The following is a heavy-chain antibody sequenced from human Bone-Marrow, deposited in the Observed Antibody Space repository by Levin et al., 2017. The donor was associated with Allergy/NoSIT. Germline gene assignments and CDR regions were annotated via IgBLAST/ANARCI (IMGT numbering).Heavy chain of an antibody. J-gene: IGHJ6*02. CDR3: ARDWGGWERTLRPDYYYYYGMDV. Sequence: GESLKISCAASGFTFSSYSMNWVRQAPGKGLEWVSSISSSSSYIYYADSVKGRFTISRDNAKNSLYLQMNSLRAEDTAVYYCARDWGGWERTLRPDYYYYYGMDVWGQGTTVTVSS. D-gene: IGHD1-26*01. CDR1: GFTFSSYS. CDR2: ISSSSSYI. V-gene: IGHV3-21*01.